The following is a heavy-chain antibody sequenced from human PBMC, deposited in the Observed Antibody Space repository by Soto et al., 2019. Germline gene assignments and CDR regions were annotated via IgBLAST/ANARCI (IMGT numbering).Heavy chain of an antibody. J-gene: IGHJ6*02. CDR2: ISTSATT. CDR1: GFTFSTYA. CDR3: AKEVTNFLYSYYYGLDA. V-gene: IGHV3-23*01. Sequence: GGSLRLSCAASGFTFSTYAMSWVRQAPGKGLEWVSTISTSATTYYADSVKGRFTISRDNSKNTVYLQMNSLRAEDTAVYYCAKEVTNFLYSYYYGLDAWGQGTTVT. D-gene: IGHD7-27*01.